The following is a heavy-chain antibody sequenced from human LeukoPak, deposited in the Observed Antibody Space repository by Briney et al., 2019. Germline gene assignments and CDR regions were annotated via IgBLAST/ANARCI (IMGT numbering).Heavy chain of an antibody. CDR3: ARSKKIAAAGTTPLGD. J-gene: IGHJ4*02. D-gene: IGHD6-13*01. CDR1: GYTFTSYA. CDR2: INAGNGNT. V-gene: IGHV1-3*03. Sequence: ASVKVSCKASGYTFTSYAMHWVRQAPGQRLEWMGWINAGNGNTKYSQEFQGRVTNTRDTSASTAHMGLSSLRSEDMAVYYCARSKKIAAAGTTPLGDWGQGTLVTVSS.